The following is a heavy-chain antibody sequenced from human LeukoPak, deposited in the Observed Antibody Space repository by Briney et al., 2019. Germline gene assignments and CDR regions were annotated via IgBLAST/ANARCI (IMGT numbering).Heavy chain of an antibody. CDR1: GFTFSDYW. V-gene: IGHV3-7*01. Sequence: GGSLRLSCAASGFTFSDYWMSWVRQTPEKGLQWVANIKPDGSEGYFINSVKGRFTISRDNAKNSLYLQMNSLRAEDTAVYYCAKDIGMTTGSFDYWGQGTLVTVSS. D-gene: IGHD4-17*01. J-gene: IGHJ4*02. CDR2: IKPDGSEG. CDR3: AKDIGMTTGSFDY.